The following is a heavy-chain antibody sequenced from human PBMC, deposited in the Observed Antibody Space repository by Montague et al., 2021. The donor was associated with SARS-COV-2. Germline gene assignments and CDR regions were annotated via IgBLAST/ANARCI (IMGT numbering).Heavy chain of an antibody. Sequence: TLSLTCTVSIGSISSGSYYWSWIRQPAGKGLEWIGRIYTSGSTNYSPSLKSRVTISVDTSMNQFSLKLSSVTAADTAVYYCARDGYSSGWNGLHWFDPWGQGTLVTVSS. V-gene: IGHV4-61*02. CDR3: ARDGYSSGWNGLHWFDP. CDR1: IGSISSGSYY. J-gene: IGHJ5*02. D-gene: IGHD6-25*01. CDR2: IYTSGST.